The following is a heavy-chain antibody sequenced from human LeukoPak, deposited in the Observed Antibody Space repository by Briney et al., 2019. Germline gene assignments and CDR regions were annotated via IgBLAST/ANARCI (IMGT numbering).Heavy chain of an antibody. V-gene: IGHV3-23*01. Sequence: GGSLRLSCAAAGVTFSSYAMGLVRQAPGKGLEWVSAISGSGGSTYYADSVKGRFTISRDNSKNTLYLQMNSLRAEDTAVYYCAKDRHYYDSSGYYSWGQGTLVTVSS. CDR3: AKDRHYYDSSGYYS. D-gene: IGHD3-22*01. CDR2: ISGSGGST. CDR1: GVTFSSYA. J-gene: IGHJ4*02.